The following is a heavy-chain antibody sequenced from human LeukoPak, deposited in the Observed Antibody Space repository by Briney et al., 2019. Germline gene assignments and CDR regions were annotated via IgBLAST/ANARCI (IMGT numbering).Heavy chain of an antibody. J-gene: IGHJ4*02. Sequence: PGRSLRLSCTASGFSVGDYAMSWVRQAPGKGLEWVANIKQDGREQYYLDSVKGRFTISRDNAKNSLYLQMNSLRAEDTAVYYCARGTLIAAGTLDYWGQGTLVTVSS. CDR2: IKQDGREQ. V-gene: IGHV3-7*04. CDR3: ARGTLIAAGTLDY. CDR1: GFSVGDYA. D-gene: IGHD6-13*01.